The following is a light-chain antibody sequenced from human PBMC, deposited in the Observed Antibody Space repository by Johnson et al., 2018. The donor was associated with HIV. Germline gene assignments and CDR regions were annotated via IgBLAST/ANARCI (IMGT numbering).Light chain of an antibody. CDR1: SSNIGNNY. Sequence: QSVLTQPPSVSAAPGQKVTISCSGSSSNIGNNYVSWYQQLPGTAPKLLIYEHNKRPSGSPDRFSGSQSSTSATPCTTGPQPGDEADYYCGAWYSSLSDYGIGTGTEVTVL. CDR2: EHN. J-gene: IGLJ1*01. V-gene: IGLV1-51*02. CDR3: GAWYSSLSDYG.